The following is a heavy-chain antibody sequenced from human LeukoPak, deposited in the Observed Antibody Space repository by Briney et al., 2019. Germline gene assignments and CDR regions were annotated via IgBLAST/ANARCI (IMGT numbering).Heavy chain of an antibody. Sequence: SETLSLTCTVSGGSISSGSYYWSWIRQPAGKGLEWIGRMYTSGSTNYNPSLKSRVTISVDTSKNQFSLKLSSVTAADTAVYYCARTDHGDRLYYFDYWGQGTLVTVSS. CDR2: MYTSGST. J-gene: IGHJ4*02. CDR1: GGSISSGSYY. CDR3: ARTDHGDRLYYFDY. V-gene: IGHV4-61*02. D-gene: IGHD4-17*01.